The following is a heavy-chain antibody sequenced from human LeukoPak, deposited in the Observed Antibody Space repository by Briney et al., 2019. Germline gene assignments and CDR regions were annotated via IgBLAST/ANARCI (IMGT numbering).Heavy chain of an antibody. Sequence: ASVKVSCKASGYTFSGYYMHWVRQAPGQGLEWMGWINPNSGDTNYAQKFQGRATMTRDTSISTAYMDLSRLTSDDTAVYYCARDKGNSGCDYWGQGTLVTVSS. CDR3: ARDKGNSGCDY. V-gene: IGHV1-2*02. D-gene: IGHD6-19*01. CDR1: GYTFSGYY. CDR2: INPNSGDT. J-gene: IGHJ4*02.